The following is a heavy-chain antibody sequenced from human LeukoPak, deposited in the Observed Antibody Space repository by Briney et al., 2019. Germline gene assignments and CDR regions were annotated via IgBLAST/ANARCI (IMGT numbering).Heavy chain of an antibody. D-gene: IGHD6-19*01. J-gene: IGHJ4*02. V-gene: IGHV4-59*01. CDR1: RGSMSGYY. CDR2: IYYGGST. Sequence: SETLSLTCTVSRGSMSGYYWSWIRQPPGKGLVWIGYIYYGGSTNYNPSLKSRVTISVDTSKNQFSLKLSSVTAADTAVYYCARVQIAVPGNYYFDYWGQGTLATVSS. CDR3: ARVQIAVPGNYYFDY.